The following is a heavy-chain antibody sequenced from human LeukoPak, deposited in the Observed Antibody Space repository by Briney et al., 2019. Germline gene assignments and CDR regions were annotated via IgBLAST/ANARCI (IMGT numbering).Heavy chain of an antibody. CDR3: ARYDILTGYTFDN. CDR2: ISAYNGNT. Sequence: ASVKISCKASGYTFSNYGISWVRQAPGQGLEWMGWISAYNGNTNYAQKLQGRVTMTTDTSASTSYMDLRSLRSDDTAVYYCARYDILTGYTFDNWGQGTLVTVSS. J-gene: IGHJ4*02. D-gene: IGHD3-9*01. CDR1: GYTFSNYG. V-gene: IGHV1-18*01.